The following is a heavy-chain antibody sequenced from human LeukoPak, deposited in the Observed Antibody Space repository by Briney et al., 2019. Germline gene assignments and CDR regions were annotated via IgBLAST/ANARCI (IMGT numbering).Heavy chain of an antibody. CDR1: GXSVSSGRYY. CDR3: AKVGETDNIDY. CDR2: IYYSGST. J-gene: IGHJ4*02. V-gene: IGHV4-61*01. D-gene: IGHD2-21*01. Sequence: ETLSLTCTVSGXSVSSGRYYWRWIRQPPGEGVECIRYIYYSGSTNYNPSLKSRVTISVDTSKNQFTLKLSSVTAADTALYYCAKVGETDNIDYWGQGTLVTVYS.